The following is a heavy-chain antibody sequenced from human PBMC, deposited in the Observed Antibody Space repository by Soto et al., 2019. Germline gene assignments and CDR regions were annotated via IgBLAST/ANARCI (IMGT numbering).Heavy chain of an antibody. CDR2: IIPIFGNT. V-gene: IGHV1-18*01. J-gene: IGHJ4*02. CDR3: ARDDCTNDVCNYDYFDY. CDR1: GGTFSSYA. Sequence: ASVKVSCKASGGTFSSYAISWVRQAPGQGLEWMGGIIPIFGNTNYAQKLQGRVTMTTDTSTSTAYMELRSLRSDDTAVYYCARDDCTNDVCNYDYFDYWGQGTLVTVSS. D-gene: IGHD2-8*01.